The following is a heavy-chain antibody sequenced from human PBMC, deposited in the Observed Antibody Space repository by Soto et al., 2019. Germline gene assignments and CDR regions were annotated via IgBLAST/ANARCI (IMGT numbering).Heavy chain of an antibody. CDR2: IYYSGST. Sequence: SETLSLTCTVSGGSLSSGGYYWSWIRQHPGKGLEWIGYIYYSGSTYYNPSLKSRVTISVDTSKNQFSLKLSSVTAADTAVYYCAREFSDLLKCRYYHYVMYVSAQGTTVTVSS. CDR3: AREFSDLLKCRYYHYVMYV. CDR1: GGSLSSGGYY. V-gene: IGHV4-31*03. J-gene: IGHJ6*02. D-gene: IGHD2-21*01.